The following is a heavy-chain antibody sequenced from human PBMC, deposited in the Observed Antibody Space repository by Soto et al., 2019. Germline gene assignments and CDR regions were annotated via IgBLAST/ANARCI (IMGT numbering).Heavy chain of an antibody. CDR3: AKDLITHSTQSGLGFDY. CDR1: GFTFSSCA. CDR2: IIDSGGST. D-gene: IGHD3-22*01. Sequence: HPGGSLRLSCAASGFTFSSCAMGWVRQAPGKGLEWVSDIIDSGGSTYYADSVKGRFTISRDNSKNTLYLQMNSLRAEDTAVYYCAKDLITHSTQSGLGFDYWGQGTLVTVSS. V-gene: IGHV3-23*01. J-gene: IGHJ4*02.